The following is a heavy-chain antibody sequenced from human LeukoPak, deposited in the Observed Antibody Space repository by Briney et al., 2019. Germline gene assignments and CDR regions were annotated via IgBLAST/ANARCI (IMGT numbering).Heavy chain of an antibody. V-gene: IGHV3-30*18. CDR3: AKVSLIVVVPAANYFDY. D-gene: IGHD2-2*01. Sequence: GRSLRLSCAASGFTFSSYGMHWVRQAPGKGLEWVAVISYDGGNKYYADSVKGRFTISRDNSKNTLYLQMNSLRAEDAAVYYCAKVSLIVVVPAANYFDYWGQGTLVTVSS. J-gene: IGHJ4*02. CDR1: GFTFSSYG. CDR2: ISYDGGNK.